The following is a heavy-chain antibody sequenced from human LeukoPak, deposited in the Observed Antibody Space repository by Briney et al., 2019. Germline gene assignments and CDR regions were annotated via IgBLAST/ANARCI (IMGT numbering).Heavy chain of an antibody. CDR1: GASFNDYY. Sequence: SGSLSLTCAVYGASFNDYYWTWIRQPPGKGLEWIGEINHSGITRYKPSLKSRVTISVDTSKNQFSLNLISVTAADTAVYYCARGIYSNYDWFDPWGQGTLVTVPS. J-gene: IGHJ5*02. V-gene: IGHV4-34*01. D-gene: IGHD4-11*01. CDR2: INHSGIT. CDR3: ARGIYSNYDWFDP.